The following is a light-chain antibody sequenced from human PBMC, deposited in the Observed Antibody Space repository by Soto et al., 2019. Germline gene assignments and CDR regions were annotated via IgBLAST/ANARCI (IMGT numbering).Light chain of an antibody. CDR2: EVS. Sequence: DIVMTQTPHSLSVTPGQPASISCKSSQSLLHSDGKTYLYRYLQKPGQPPQLLISEVSNRFSVVPDRFSGSGSGTDFTLKISRVEAEDVGVYYCMQSIQLPRTFGQGTKLEIK. CDR1: QSLLHSDGKTY. V-gene: IGKV2D-29*01. CDR3: MQSIQLPRT. J-gene: IGKJ2*02.